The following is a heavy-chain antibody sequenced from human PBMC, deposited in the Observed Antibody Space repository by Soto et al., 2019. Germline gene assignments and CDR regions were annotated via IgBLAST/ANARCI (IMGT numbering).Heavy chain of an antibody. CDR1: GDSVSSNSAA. Sequence: PSQTLSLTCAISGDSVSSNSAAWNWIRQSPSRGLEWLGRTYYRSKWYNDYAVSVKSRITINPDTSKNQFSLQLNSVTPEDTAVYYCARVVGSYSDYYCYGMDFWGQGTTVTAP. CDR2: TYYRSKWYN. J-gene: IGHJ6*02. V-gene: IGHV6-1*01. D-gene: IGHD1-26*01. CDR3: ARVVGSYSDYYCYGMDF.